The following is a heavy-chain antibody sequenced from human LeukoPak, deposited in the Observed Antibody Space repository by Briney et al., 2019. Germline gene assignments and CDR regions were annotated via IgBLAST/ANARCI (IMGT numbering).Heavy chain of an antibody. CDR2: INPNSGGT. D-gene: IGHD3-9*01. J-gene: IGHJ4*02. CDR1: GYTFTGYY. V-gene: IGHV1-2*02. CDR3: ARGTGLVPYYDILTGYHQFDY. Sequence: GASVNVSCKASGYTFTGYYMHWVRQAPGQGLEWMGWINPNSGGTNYAQKFQGRVTMTRDTSISTAYMELSRLRSDDTAVYYCARGTGLVPYYDILTGYHQFDYWGQGTLVTVSS.